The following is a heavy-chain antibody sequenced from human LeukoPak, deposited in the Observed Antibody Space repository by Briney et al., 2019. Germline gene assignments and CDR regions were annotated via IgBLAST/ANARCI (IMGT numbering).Heavy chain of an antibody. CDR2: INPSGDST. V-gene: IGHV1-46*01. Sequence: ASVKVSCKASGYTFTTYYMHWVRQAPGQGLEWMGIINPSGDSTKYAQKFQGRVTMTRDTSTSTVYMELSSPRSEDTAVYYCARMQTSGWFNDAFDIWGQGTMVTVSS. CDR3: ARMQTSGWFNDAFDI. CDR1: GYTFTTYY. D-gene: IGHD6-19*01. J-gene: IGHJ3*02.